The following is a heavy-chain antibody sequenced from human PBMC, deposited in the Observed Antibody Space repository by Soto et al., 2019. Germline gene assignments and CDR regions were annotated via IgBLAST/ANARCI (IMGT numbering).Heavy chain of an antibody. CDR3: AREENCSDRICYSAYFQR. Sequence: RASVKVSCKASGYIFTAYSMHWVRQAPGQGLEWMGVVNPSGGSTNYAQKFQGRITMTRDTSTSTVYMDLSSLTSEDTAVYYCAREENCSDRICYSAYFQRWGQGPLVTVYS. CDR2: VNPSGGST. D-gene: IGHD2-15*01. J-gene: IGHJ1*01. V-gene: IGHV1-46*01. CDR1: GYIFTAYS.